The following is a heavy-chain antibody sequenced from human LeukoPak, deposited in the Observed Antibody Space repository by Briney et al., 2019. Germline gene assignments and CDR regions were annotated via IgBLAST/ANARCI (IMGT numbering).Heavy chain of an antibody. CDR2: ISYDGSNK. Sequence: GGSLRLSCAATGLTFSSYAMHWVRQAPGKGLEWVAVISYDGSNKYYADSVKGRFTISGDKSKNTLYLQMNSLRPEDTAFYYCARGPGPIAGAKNPFDIWGQGTMVTVSS. J-gene: IGHJ3*02. V-gene: IGHV3-30*01. CDR1: GLTFSSYA. D-gene: IGHD1-26*01. CDR3: ARGPGPIAGAKNPFDI.